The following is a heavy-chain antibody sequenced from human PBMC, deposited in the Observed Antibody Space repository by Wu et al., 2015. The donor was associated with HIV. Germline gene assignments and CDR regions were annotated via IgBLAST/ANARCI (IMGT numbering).Heavy chain of an antibody. Sequence: QAQLVQSGADVKKPGASVKVSCKASGYTFTGYYMHWVRQAPGQGLKWMGWINPNSGGTNYAQKFQGRVTMTRDTSISTAYMELSRLRSDDTAVYYCARGGVVPAAIAYYYMDVWGKGTTVTVSS. J-gene: IGHJ6*03. CDR2: INPNSGGT. CDR3: ARGGVVPAAIAYYYMDV. CDR1: GYTFTGYY. V-gene: IGHV1-2*02. D-gene: IGHD2-2*01.